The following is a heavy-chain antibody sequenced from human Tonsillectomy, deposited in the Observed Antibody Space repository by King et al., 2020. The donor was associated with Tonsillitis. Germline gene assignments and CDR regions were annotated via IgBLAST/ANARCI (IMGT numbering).Heavy chain of an antibody. V-gene: IGHV4-39*07. D-gene: IGHD4-23*01. CDR1: RGSLSSRSYY. CDR2: IYYSGST. J-gene: IGHJ5*01. Sequence: QLQLQESDPGLVKPSETLSLTCTVSRGSLSSRSYYWGWIRQPPGKGLEWIGNIYYSGSTYYNPSLKSRVTISVDTSKNQFSMRLSSVTAADTAVYYCARLTTEVTSWFDSWGQGTLVTVSS. CDR3: ARLTTEVTSWFDS.